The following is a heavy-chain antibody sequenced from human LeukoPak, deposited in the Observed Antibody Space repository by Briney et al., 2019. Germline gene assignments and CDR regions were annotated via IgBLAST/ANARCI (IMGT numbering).Heavy chain of an antibody. V-gene: IGHV1-18*01. D-gene: IGHD5-18*01. CDR1: GYTSTSYG. Sequence: ASVKVSCKASGYTSTSYGISWVRQAPGQGLEWMGWISAYNGNTNYAQKLQGRVTMTTDTSTSTAYMELRSLRSDGTAVYYCESVLRDAAMDTGYWGQGTLVTVSS. CDR2: ISAYNGNT. CDR3: ESVLRDAAMDTGY. J-gene: IGHJ4*02.